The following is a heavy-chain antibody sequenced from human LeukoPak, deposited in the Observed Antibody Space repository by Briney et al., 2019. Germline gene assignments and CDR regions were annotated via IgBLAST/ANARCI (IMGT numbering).Heavy chain of an antibody. Sequence: SETLSLTCTVSGGSISSYYWSWIRQPPGKGLEWIGEINHSGSTNYNPSLKSRVTISVDTSKNQFSLKLSSVTAADTAVYYCARISSGWYNWFDPWGQGTLVTVSS. CDR1: GGSISSYY. V-gene: IGHV4-34*01. J-gene: IGHJ5*02. CDR2: INHSGST. CDR3: ARISSGWYNWFDP. D-gene: IGHD6-19*01.